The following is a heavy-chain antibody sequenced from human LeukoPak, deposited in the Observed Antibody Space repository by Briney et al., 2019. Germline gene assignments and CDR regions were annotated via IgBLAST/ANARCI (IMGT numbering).Heavy chain of an antibody. CDR1: GFTFRSYA. V-gene: IGHV3-30*04. J-gene: IGHJ4*02. Sequence: QPGGSLRLSCAASGFTFRSYAMHWVRQAPGTGLEWVSFISYDGNNQYYADSVKGRFTISRDNSKNTLYLQMNSLRTEDTAVYYCAKDAGDQGYFDDWGQGTLVTVSS. D-gene: IGHD3-16*01. CDR2: ISYDGNNQ. CDR3: AKDAGDQGYFDD.